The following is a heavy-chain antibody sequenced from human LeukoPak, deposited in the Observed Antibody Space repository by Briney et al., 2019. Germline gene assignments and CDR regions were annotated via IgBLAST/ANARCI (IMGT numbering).Heavy chain of an antibody. D-gene: IGHD3-22*01. Sequence: PSETLSLTCAVSGYSISSGYYWSWIRQPPGKGLEWIGEINHSGSTNYNPSLKSRVTISVDTSKNQFSLKLSSVTAADTAVYYCARIDTYYYDSTGYYYDYWGQGTLVTVSS. J-gene: IGHJ4*02. CDR1: GYSISSGYY. CDR3: ARIDTYYYDSTGYYYDY. CDR2: INHSGST. V-gene: IGHV4-34*01.